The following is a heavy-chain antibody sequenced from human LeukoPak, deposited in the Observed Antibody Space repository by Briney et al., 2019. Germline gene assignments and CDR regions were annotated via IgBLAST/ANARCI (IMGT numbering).Heavy chain of an antibody. Sequence: GGSLRLSCAASGFTFSTYAMSWVRQAPGKGLEWVSGISGSGGSTFYADSVKGRFTISRDNSKNTLYLQMNSLRAEDTAVYYCAKDRAYYSDSSGYYLVRAYDYWDQGTLVTVSS. J-gene: IGHJ4*02. CDR2: ISGSGGST. CDR3: AKDRAYYSDSSGYYLVRAYDY. D-gene: IGHD3-22*01. V-gene: IGHV3-23*01. CDR1: GFTFSTYA.